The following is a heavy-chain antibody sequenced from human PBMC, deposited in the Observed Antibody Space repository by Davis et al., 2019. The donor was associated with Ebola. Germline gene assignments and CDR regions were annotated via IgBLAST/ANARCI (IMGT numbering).Heavy chain of an antibody. CDR1: GFTFSTYS. D-gene: IGHD3-16*01. CDR2: ISSDSDYI. CDR3: ARDRPLDFFFGDYYGMDV. Sequence: LSLTCAASGFTFSTYSMSWVRQAPGKGLEWVSSISSDSDYIYYADSAKGRFTISRDNAKNSLYLQMNSLRAEDTAVYYCARDRPLDFFFGDYYGMDVWGQGTTVTVSS. V-gene: IGHV3-21*01. J-gene: IGHJ6*02.